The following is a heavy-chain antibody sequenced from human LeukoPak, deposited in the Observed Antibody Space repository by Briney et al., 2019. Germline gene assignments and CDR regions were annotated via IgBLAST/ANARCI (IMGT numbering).Heavy chain of an antibody. CDR3: ARGLGGSYYSDAFDI. J-gene: IGHJ3*02. D-gene: IGHD1-26*01. CDR1: GGSMSSYY. Sequence: SSETLSLTCTVSGGSMSSYYWSWIRQPPGKGLEWIGEINHSGSTNYNPSLKSRVTISVDTSKNQFSLKLSSVTAADTAVYYCARGLGGSYYSDAFDIWGQGTMVTVSS. V-gene: IGHV4-34*01. CDR2: INHSGST.